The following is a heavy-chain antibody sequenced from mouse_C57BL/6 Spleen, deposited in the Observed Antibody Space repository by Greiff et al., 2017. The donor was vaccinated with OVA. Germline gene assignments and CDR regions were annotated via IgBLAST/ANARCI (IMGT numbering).Heavy chain of an antibody. J-gene: IGHJ1*03. V-gene: IGHV1-59*01. D-gene: IGHD3-3*01. Sequence: VQLQQPGAELVRPGTSVKLSCKASGYTFTSYWMHWVKQRPGQGLEWIGVIDPSDSYTNYNQKFKGKATLTVDTSSSTAYMQLSSLTSEDSAVYYCARGRDGYFDGWGTGTTVTVSS. CDR3: ARGRDGYFDG. CDR1: GYTFTSYW. CDR2: IDPSDSYT.